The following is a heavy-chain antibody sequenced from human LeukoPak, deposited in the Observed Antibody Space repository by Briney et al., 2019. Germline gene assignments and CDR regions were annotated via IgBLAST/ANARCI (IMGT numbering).Heavy chain of an antibody. CDR2: IYHSGST. Sequence: PSGTLSLTCAVSGGSISSSNWWSWVRQPPGKGLEWIGEIYHSGSTNYNPSLKSRVTISVDKSKNQFSLKLRSVTAADTAVYYCAIYGEYSSSPRSEYFQHWGQGTLVTVSS. V-gene: IGHV4-4*02. CDR3: AIYGEYSSSPRSEYFQH. D-gene: IGHD6-6*01. CDR1: GGSISSSNW. J-gene: IGHJ1*01.